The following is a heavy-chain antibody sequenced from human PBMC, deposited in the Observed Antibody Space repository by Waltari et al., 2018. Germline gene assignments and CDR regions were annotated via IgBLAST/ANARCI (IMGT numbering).Heavy chain of an antibody. Sequence: QVQLQQWGAGLLKPSETLSLTCAVYGGSFSGYYWSWIRQPPGKGLEWIGEINHSGSTNNNPSLKSRVTISVDTSKNQFSLKLSSVTAADTAVYYCARVSMVRGVIILFDYWGQGTLVTVSS. J-gene: IGHJ4*02. D-gene: IGHD3-10*01. CDR2: INHSGST. CDR1: GGSFSGYY. V-gene: IGHV4-34*01. CDR3: ARVSMVRGVIILFDY.